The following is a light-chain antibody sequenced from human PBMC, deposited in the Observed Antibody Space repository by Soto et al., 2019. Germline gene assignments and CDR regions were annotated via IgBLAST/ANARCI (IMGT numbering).Light chain of an antibody. J-gene: IGKJ5*01. V-gene: IGKV3-11*01. CDR2: DAS. Sequence: ELVLTQSPATLSLSPGERAILSCRASQSVSSYLAWYQQKPGQAPRLLIYDASNRATGIPARFSGSGSGTDFTLTIRSLEAEDFAVYYCQQRSNWPPITFGQGTRREIK. CDR1: QSVSSY. CDR3: QQRSNWPPIT.